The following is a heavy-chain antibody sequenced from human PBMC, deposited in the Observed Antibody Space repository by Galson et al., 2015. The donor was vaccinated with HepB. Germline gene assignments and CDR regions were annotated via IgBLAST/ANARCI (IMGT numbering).Heavy chain of an antibody. CDR2: IYPGDSDT. J-gene: IGHJ3*02. CDR1: GYSFTNYW. V-gene: IGHV5-51*01. D-gene: IGHD3-10*01. Sequence: QSGAEVKKPGESLKISCKGSGYSFTNYWIGWVRRMPGKGLEWMGIIYPGDSDTRYSPSFQGQVTISVDKSISTAYLQWSSLKASDTAMYYCASHRITMVRGVREDAFDIWGQGTMVTVSS. CDR3: ASHRITMVRGVREDAFDI.